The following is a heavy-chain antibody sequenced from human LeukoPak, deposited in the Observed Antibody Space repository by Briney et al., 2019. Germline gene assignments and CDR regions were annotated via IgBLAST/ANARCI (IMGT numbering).Heavy chain of an antibody. CDR1: GFTFSSYA. Sequence: GGSLRLSCAASGFTFSSYAMHWVRQAPGKGLEYVSAISSNGGSTYYANSVKGRFTISRDNSKNTLYLQMGSLRAEDMAVYYCARESADTFKRLGALWDYYYYMDVWGKGTTVTVSS. V-gene: IGHV3-64*01. J-gene: IGHJ6*03. CDR2: ISSNGGST. CDR3: ARESADTFKRLGALWDYYYYMDV. D-gene: IGHD3-16*01.